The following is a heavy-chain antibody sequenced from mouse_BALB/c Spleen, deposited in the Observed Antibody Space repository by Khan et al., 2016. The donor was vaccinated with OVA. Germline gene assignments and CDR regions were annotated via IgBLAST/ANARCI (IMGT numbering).Heavy chain of an antibody. CDR2: ISRDGDYT. J-gene: IGHJ3*01. V-gene: IGHV5-6*01. CDR3: ARHLTGSFAY. CDR1: GFTFSSYS. Sequence: VQLKESGGDLVRPGGSLQLSCTASGFTFSSYSMSWVRQTPDKRLEWVATISRDGDYTYYPDNVKGRFTISRDNARNTLYLQMSRLKAEDTAMYYCARHLTGSFAYWGQGTLGTVSA.